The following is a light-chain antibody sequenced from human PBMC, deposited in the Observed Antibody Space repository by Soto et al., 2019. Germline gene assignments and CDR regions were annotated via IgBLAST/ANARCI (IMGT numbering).Light chain of an antibody. Sequence: QSALTQAPSASGSPGQSVTISCAGTSSDVGGYNYVSWYQQYPGKVPKLMIYEVSERPSGVPDRFSGSKSGNTAFLTVSGLQAEDEADYYCLSYADTAYVFGTGTKHTVL. V-gene: IGLV2-8*01. J-gene: IGLJ1*01. CDR1: SSDVGGYNY. CDR2: EVS. CDR3: LSYADTAYV.